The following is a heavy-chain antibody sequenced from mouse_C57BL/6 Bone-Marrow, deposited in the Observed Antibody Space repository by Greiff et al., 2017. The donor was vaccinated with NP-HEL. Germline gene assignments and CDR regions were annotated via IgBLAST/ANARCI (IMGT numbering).Heavy chain of an antibody. D-gene: IGHD1-1*01. CDR3: AREAVVTFDV. V-gene: IGHV5-17*01. Sequence: EVQVVESGGGLVKPGGSLKLSCAASGFTFSDYGMHWVRQAPEKGLEWVAYISSGSSTIYYADTVQGRFTISRDNAKNTLFLQMTSLRSEDTAMYYCAREAVVTFDVWGTGTTVTVSS. CDR1: GFTFSDYG. CDR2: ISSGSSTI. J-gene: IGHJ1*03.